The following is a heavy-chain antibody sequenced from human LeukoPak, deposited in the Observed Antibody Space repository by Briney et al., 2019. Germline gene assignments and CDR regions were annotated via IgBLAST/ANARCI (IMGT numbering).Heavy chain of an antibody. CDR2: MNPNSGNT. D-gene: IGHD5-12*01. CDR1: GYTFTSYD. V-gene: IGHV1-8*01. CDR3: ARGVIWWLRLASRSYLDY. Sequence: ASVKVSCKASGYTFTSYDINWVRQATGQGLEWMGWMNPNSGNTGYAQKFQGRVTMTRNTSISTAYMELSSLRSEDTAVYYCARGVIWWLRLASRSYLDYWGQGTLVTVSS. J-gene: IGHJ4*02.